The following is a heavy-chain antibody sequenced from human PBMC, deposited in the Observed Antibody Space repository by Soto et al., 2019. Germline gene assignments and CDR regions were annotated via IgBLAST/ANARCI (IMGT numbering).Heavy chain of an antibody. J-gene: IGHJ5*02. CDR2: IILALGTP. V-gene: IGHV1-69*01. CDR3: GRYCTNTKCRWGYHLDL. CDR1: GDSFTNYA. D-gene: IGHD2-8*01. Sequence: QVLLVQSGAEMKQPGSSVSVSCKASGDSFTNYAFTWVRQAPGQGPEWLGGIILALGTPHYSQRFQGRLTITADESSSTVYMELGSLRLDDTAVYYCGRYCTNTKCRWGYHLDLWGQGTLLTVSS.